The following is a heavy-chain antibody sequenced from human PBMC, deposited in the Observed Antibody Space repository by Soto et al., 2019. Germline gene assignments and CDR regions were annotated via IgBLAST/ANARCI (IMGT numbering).Heavy chain of an antibody. CDR3: ARERRRGIDGMDV. V-gene: IGHV1-8*01. J-gene: IGHJ6*02. CDR2: MNRNSGNT. Sequence: QVQLVQSGAEVKKPGASVKVSCKASGYTFTSDDINWVRQATGQGLEWLGWMNRNSGNTGYAQKFQGRVTMTWNTSISTAYMELSSLRSEDKAVYYCARERRRGIDGMDVWGQGTTVTVSS. CDR1: GYTFTSDD. D-gene: IGHD3-16*01.